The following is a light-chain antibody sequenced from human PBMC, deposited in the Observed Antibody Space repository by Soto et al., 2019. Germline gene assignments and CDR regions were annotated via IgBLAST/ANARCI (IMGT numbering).Light chain of an antibody. Sequence: EIVLTQYPGTLSLSPGERATLSCRASQSVSSSYLAWYHQKHGQAPRRLIYGASSRATGIPDRFSGSGSGTSFALTISSMEAEDFAVYYCRQYASPLTFGHGTSLEIK. CDR2: GAS. CDR3: RQYASPLT. J-gene: IGKJ5*01. CDR1: QSVSSSY. V-gene: IGKV3-20*01.